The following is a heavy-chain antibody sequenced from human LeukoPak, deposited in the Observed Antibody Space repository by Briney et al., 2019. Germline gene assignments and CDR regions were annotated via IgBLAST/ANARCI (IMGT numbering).Heavy chain of an antibody. CDR3: ARVGDWNDLVY. CDR1: GGSISPYY. J-gene: IGHJ4*02. CDR2: ILYSGTTT. D-gene: IGHD1-1*01. V-gene: IGHV4-59*01. Sequence: RPSETLSLTCTVSGGSISPYYWSWIRQTPGKGLEWIGYILYSGTTTNYNPSLKSRVTISVDTSKIQFSLKLSSVTAADTAVYYCARVGDWNDLVYWGQGTLVTVPS.